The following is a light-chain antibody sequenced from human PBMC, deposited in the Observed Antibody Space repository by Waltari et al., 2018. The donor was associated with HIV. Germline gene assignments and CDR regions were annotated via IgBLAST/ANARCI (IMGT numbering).Light chain of an antibody. Sequence: DIQLTQSPPSLSASVGDRVTITGRASQTISSYLSWYHQKPGKAPKLLIYAASSLQSGVPSRFSGSGSGTDFTLTISNLQPEDSATYYCQQSYSTPLTFGGGTKVEIK. V-gene: IGKV1-39*01. CDR1: QTISSY. J-gene: IGKJ4*01. CDR3: QQSYSTPLT. CDR2: AAS.